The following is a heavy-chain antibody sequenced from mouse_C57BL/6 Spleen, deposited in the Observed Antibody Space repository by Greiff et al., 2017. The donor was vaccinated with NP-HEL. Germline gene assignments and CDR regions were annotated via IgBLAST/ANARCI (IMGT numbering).Heavy chain of an antibody. CDR3: ARNYYDGYYFDY. J-gene: IGHJ2*01. CDR2: INPNNGGT. D-gene: IGHD2-3*01. V-gene: IGHV1-22*01. Sequence: EVKLVESGPELVKPGASVKMSCKASGYTFTDYNMHWVKQSHGKSLEWIGYINPNNGGTSYNQKFKGKATLTVNKSSSTAYMELRSLTSEDSAVYYCARNYYDGYYFDYWGQGTTLTVSS. CDR1: GYTFTDYN.